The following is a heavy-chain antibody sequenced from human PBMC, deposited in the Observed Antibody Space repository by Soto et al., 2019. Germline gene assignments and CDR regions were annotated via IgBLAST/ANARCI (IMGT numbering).Heavy chain of an antibody. CDR1: GYTFTSYG. CDR2: ITTDKGKT. Sequence: ASVKVSCKTSGYTFTSYGITWVRQAPGQGLEWMGWITTDKGKTTYAQKFQGRVTMTTDTSTSTAYMELRSLRSDDTAVYYCARDQSYGGAFDYWGQGTLVTVSS. V-gene: IGHV1-18*01. D-gene: IGHD2-21*01. CDR3: ARDQSYGGAFDY. J-gene: IGHJ4*02.